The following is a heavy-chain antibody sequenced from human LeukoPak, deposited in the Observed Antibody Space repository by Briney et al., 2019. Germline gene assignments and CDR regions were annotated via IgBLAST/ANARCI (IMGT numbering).Heavy chain of an antibody. CDR2: ISSSSIYI. CDR3: ARGSRGNIAAAGHFDY. J-gene: IGHJ4*02. CDR1: GFIFSIYS. Sequence: PGGSLRLSCAASGFIFSIYSMNWVRQAPGKGLEWVSSISSSSIYIYYAESVKGRFTISRDNAKNSLYLQMNSLRAEDTAVYYCARGSRGNIAAAGHFDYWGQGTLVTVSS. D-gene: IGHD6-13*01. V-gene: IGHV3-21*01.